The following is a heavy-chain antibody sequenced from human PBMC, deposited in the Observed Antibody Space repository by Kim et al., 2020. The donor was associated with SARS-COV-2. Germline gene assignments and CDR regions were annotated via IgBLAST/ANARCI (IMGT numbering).Heavy chain of an antibody. J-gene: IGHJ4*02. CDR3: ARDVGAKDY. D-gene: IGHD1-26*01. CDR2: RNK. Sequence: RNKSYAASVQGRFTISSDNSKNPLHLQMNSLRPEDTAVYYCARDVGAKDYCGQGTLVTVSS. V-gene: IGHV3-30*01.